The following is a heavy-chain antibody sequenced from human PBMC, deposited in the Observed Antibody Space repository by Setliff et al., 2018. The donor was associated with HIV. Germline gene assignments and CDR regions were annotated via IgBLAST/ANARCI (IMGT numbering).Heavy chain of an antibody. J-gene: IGHJ4*02. CDR3: ARRPIKGYGPFDS. CDR2: VYYSGST. CDR1: TDSFSNRGFY. D-gene: IGHD2-15*01. Sequence: PSETLSLTCTVSTDSFSNRGFYWGWVRQPPGRGLEWIGSVYYSGSTYYNPSLKSRVAMSVDTSRNQFSLKLTSVTAADTAVYYCARRPIKGYGPFDSWGPGTLVTVSS. V-gene: IGHV4-39*01.